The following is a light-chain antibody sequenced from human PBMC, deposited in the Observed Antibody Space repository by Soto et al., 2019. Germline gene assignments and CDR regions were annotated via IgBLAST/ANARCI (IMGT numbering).Light chain of an antibody. V-gene: IGLV2-23*01. CDR2: EGS. CDR3: CSSYAGSSTHVV. J-gene: IGLJ2*01. CDR1: SSDVGSYNL. Sequence: QSALTQPASVSGSPGQSITISCTGTSSDVGSYNLVSWYQHHPGKAPKLMIYEGSKRPSGVSNRFSGSKSGNTASLTISGLQAEDEADYYCCSSYAGSSTHVVFGGGTKLTVL.